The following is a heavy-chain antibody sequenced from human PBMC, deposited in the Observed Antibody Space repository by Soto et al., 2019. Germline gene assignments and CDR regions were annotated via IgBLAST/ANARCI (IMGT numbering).Heavy chain of an antibody. J-gene: IGHJ4*02. D-gene: IGHD6-13*01. V-gene: IGHV1-3*01. CDR3: ARDGEDKAAAAMVY. CDR2: FNAGDGDT. Sequence: QVQLVQSGAVVKKPGASVRVSCKASGYTITCCAMHWVRQAPGQRPEWMGWFNAGDGDTKYSQNFQGRFTIIRDTSASTVYMELSSLRPEDTAVYYCARDGEDKAAAAMVYWGQGTLVTVSS. CDR1: GYTITCCA.